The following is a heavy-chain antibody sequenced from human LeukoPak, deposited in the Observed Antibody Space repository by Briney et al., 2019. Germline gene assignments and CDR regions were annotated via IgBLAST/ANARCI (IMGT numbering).Heavy chain of an antibody. Sequence: TGGSLRLSCAASGFTFSSFAMTWVRQAPGKGLEWVSAISGSGAGTYYADSVKGRFTISRDNSKNTLYLQMNSLRAEDTAVYYCAKGRGSPYYFEYWGQGTLVTVSS. CDR2: ISGSGAGT. J-gene: IGHJ4*02. CDR3: AKGRGSPYYFEY. CDR1: GFTFSSFA. V-gene: IGHV3-23*01. D-gene: IGHD1-26*01.